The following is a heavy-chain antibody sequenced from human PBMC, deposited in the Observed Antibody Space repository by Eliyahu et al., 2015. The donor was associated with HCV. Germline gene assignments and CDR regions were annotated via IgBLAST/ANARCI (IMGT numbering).Heavy chain of an antibody. V-gene: IGHV1-24*01. D-gene: IGHD6-19*01. CDR1: GYTLSD. CDR3: ATDGAVAGTYYFDY. J-gene: IGHJ4*02. Sequence: QVQLVQSGAEVKKPGASVKVSCKVSGYTLSDMHWVRQVPGKGLEWMGHFDPEDGEAIYAQNFQGRVIMTEDKSTDTAYMELSSLKSEDTTVYYCATDGAVAGTYYFDYWGQGTLVTVSS. CDR2: FDPEDGEA.